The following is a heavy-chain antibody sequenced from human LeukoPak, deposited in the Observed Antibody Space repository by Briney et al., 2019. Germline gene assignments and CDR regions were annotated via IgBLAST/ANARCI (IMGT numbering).Heavy chain of an antibody. J-gene: IGHJ6*02. D-gene: IGHD3-3*01. CDR2: IYYSGST. V-gene: IGHV4-59*08. Sequence: PPETLSLTCTVSGGSISNYYWSWIRQPPGKGLEWIGYIYYSGSTNYNPSLKSRVTISVDTSKNQFSLKLSSVTAADTAVYYCARLSAYDFWSGYASYYYYGMDVWGQGTTVTVSS. CDR3: ARLSAYDFWSGYASYYYYGMDV. CDR1: GGSISNYY.